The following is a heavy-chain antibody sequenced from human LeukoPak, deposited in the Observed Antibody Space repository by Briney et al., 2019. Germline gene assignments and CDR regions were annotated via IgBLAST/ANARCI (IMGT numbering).Heavy chain of an antibody. J-gene: IGHJ4*02. CDR2: ISGSGVTT. CDR3: AREGLQWLVQYYFDY. Sequence: GGSLRPSCAASGFTFSSYAMSWVRQAPGKGLEWVSAISGSGVTTYYADSVKGRFTISRDNSKNTLYLQMSSLRAEDTAVYYCAREGLQWLVQYYFDYWGQGTLVTVSS. D-gene: IGHD6-19*01. V-gene: IGHV3-23*01. CDR1: GFTFSSYA.